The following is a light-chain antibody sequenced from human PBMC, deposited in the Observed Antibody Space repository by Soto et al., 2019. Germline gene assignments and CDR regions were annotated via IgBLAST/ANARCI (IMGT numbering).Light chain of an antibody. V-gene: IGLV2-14*01. J-gene: IGLJ1*01. Sequence: QSVLTLPASVSGSPGQSITISCTGTSSDVGAYNYVSWYQQYPGKAPKLMIYGVTNRPSGVSNRFSGSKTGNTASLTISGLQAEDEDDYYCFSHRGGDSHVFGTGTKVT. CDR1: SSDVGAYNY. CDR3: FSHRGGDSHV. CDR2: GVT.